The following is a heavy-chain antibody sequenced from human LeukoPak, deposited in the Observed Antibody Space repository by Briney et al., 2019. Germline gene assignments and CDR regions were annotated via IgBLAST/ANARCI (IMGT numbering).Heavy chain of an antibody. Sequence: GGPLRLSCAASGFTFSSYSMNWVRQAPGKGLEWVSSISSSSSYIYYADSVKGRFTISRDNAKNSLYLQMNSLRAEDTAVYYCARDPQVTAAWDYWGQGTLVTVSS. CDR2: ISSSSSYI. D-gene: IGHD2-21*02. CDR1: GFTFSSYS. J-gene: IGHJ4*02. CDR3: ARDPQVTAAWDY. V-gene: IGHV3-21*01.